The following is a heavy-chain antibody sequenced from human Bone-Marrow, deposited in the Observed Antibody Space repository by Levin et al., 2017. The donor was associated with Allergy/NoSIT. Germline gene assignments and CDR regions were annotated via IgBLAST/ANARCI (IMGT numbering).Heavy chain of an antibody. CDR3: ARHDYLYYRYGMGV. J-gene: IGHJ6*02. CDR1: GYSFTNYW. V-gene: IGHV5-51*01. CDR2: ISPGDSDA. Sequence: RGESLKISCKGSGYSFTNYWIGWVRQMPGKGLEWMGIISPGDSDARYNPSFEGQVTISADKSISTAYLQWSILKASDTAMYYCARHDYLYYRYGMGVWGQGTPVTVS. D-gene: IGHD4-11*01.